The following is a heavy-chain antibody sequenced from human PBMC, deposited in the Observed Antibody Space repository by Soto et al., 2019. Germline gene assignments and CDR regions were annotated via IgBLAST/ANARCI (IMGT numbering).Heavy chain of an antibody. Sequence: QVQLVQSGAEVKKPGASVKVSCKASGYTFTSYYMHWVRQAPGQGLEWMGIINPSGGSTSYAQKFQGRVSMTRDTSTSTVYMELSSLRSEDTAVYSCAQNPAQYYYDSSGRYYYGMDVWGQGTTVTVSS. D-gene: IGHD3-22*01. CDR2: INPSGGST. CDR3: AQNPAQYYYDSSGRYYYGMDV. CDR1: GYTFTSYY. V-gene: IGHV1-46*01. J-gene: IGHJ6*02.